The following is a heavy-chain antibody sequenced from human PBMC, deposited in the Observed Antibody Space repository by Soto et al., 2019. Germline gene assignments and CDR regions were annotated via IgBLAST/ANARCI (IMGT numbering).Heavy chain of an antibody. Sequence: GGSLRLSCAASGFTVSSNYMSWVRQAPGKGLEWVSVIYSGGSTYYADSVKGRFTISRDNSKNTLYLQMNSLRAEDTAVYYCARDRGFGDPQGWFDPWGQGTLVTVSS. D-gene: IGHD3-10*01. CDR2: IYSGGST. J-gene: IGHJ5*02. CDR1: GFTVSSNY. V-gene: IGHV3-53*01. CDR3: ARDRGFGDPQGWFDP.